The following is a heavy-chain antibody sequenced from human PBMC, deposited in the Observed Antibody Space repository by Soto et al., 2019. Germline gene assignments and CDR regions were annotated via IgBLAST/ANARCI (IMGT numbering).Heavy chain of an antibody. CDR1: GITFSTYA. Sequence: QVQLVQSGAEVKKPGASVKVSCKASGITFSTYAIHWVRQAPGQRLEWMGWINAGNGNTRYSQKFQGRVTLTRDTSASTAYMDLSSLISEDTAIYYCARAISGYVTWGQGTLVTVSS. CDR2: INAGNGNT. V-gene: IGHV1-3*01. CDR3: ARAISGYVT. D-gene: IGHD5-12*01. J-gene: IGHJ5*02.